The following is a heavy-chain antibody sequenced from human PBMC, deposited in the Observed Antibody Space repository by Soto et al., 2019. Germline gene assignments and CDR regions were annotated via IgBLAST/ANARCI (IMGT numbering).Heavy chain of an antibody. CDR3: ARTVLGYCSGGSCYVDY. CDR2: ISAYNGNT. Sequence: QVQLVQSGAEVKKPGASVKVSCKASGYTFTSYGISWVRQAPGQGLEWMGWISAYNGNTNYAQKLQGRVTMTTDTSTSKAYMELRSLRSDDTAVYYCARTVLGYCSGGSCYVDYWGQGTLVTVSS. D-gene: IGHD2-15*01. CDR1: GYTFTSYG. J-gene: IGHJ4*02. V-gene: IGHV1-18*01.